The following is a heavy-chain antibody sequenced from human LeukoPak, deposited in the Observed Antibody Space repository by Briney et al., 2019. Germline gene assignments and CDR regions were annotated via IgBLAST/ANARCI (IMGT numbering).Heavy chain of an antibody. Sequence: GESLKISCKGSGYSFTNYWIGWVRQMPGKGLKWMGIIYPGDSDARYSPSFQGQVTISADKSISTAYLQWSSLKASDTAMYYCARPTYYYDSSGYYGAFDIWGQGTMVTVSS. V-gene: IGHV5-51*01. D-gene: IGHD3-22*01. CDR2: IYPGDSDA. CDR1: GYSFTNYW. J-gene: IGHJ3*02. CDR3: ARPTYYYDSSGYYGAFDI.